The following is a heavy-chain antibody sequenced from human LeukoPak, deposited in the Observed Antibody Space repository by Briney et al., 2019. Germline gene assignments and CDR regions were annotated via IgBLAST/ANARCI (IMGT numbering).Heavy chain of an antibody. D-gene: IGHD3-22*01. J-gene: IGHJ5*02. CDR2: IIPILGIA. Sequence: PVRACCKASGGTFSSYAISWVRQAPGQGVEWMGRIIPILGIANYAQKFQGRVTITADKSTSTAYMELSSLRSEDTAVYYCARDHSFTMIVENWFDPWGQGTLVTVSS. CDR1: GGTFSSYA. V-gene: IGHV1-69*04. CDR3: ARDHSFTMIVENWFDP.